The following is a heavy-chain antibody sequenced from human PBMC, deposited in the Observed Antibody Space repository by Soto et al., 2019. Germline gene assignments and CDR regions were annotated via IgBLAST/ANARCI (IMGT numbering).Heavy chain of an antibody. CDR1: GGSFSGYY. V-gene: IGHV4-34*01. D-gene: IGHD3-3*01. CDR2: INHSGST. Sequence: SETLSLAYGVYGGSFSGYYWSWFRQPPGKGLEWIGEINHSGSTNYNPSLKSRVTISVDTSKNQFSLKLSSVTAADTAVYYCARRPILRFLEGKYMDVWGKGTTVT. CDR3: ARRPILRFLEGKYMDV. J-gene: IGHJ6*03.